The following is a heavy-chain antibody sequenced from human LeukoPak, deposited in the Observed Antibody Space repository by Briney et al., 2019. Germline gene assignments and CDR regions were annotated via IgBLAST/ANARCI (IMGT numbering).Heavy chain of an antibody. V-gene: IGHV3-48*01. J-gene: IGHJ3*02. CDR3: ARWGELGDAFDI. CDR1: GFTFSSYS. CDR2: ISSSSTI. Sequence: GGSLRLSCAASGFTFSSYSMNWVRQAPGKGLEWVSYISSSSTIYYADSVKGRFTISRDNAKNSLYLQMNSLRAEDTAVYYCARWGELGDAFDIWGQGTMVTVSS. D-gene: IGHD1-26*01.